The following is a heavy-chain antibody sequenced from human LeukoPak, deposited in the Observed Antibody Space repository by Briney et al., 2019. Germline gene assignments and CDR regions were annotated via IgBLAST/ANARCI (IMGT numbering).Heavy chain of an antibody. CDR1: GFTFSSFS. CDR2: ITGSGGAT. J-gene: IGHJ6*02. CDR3: AKDMTSGGPYGMDV. D-gene: IGHD3-16*01. V-gene: IGHV3-23*01. Sequence: GGSLRLSCAASGFTFSSFSMNWVRQAPGKELEWVSAITGSGGATYFADSVKGHFTISRDNSKNTLYLQMNSLRAGDTAIYYFAKDMTSGGPYGMDVWGRGTTVTVSS.